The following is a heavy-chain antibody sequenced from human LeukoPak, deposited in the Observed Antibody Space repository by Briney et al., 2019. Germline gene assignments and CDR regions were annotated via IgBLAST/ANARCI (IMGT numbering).Heavy chain of an antibody. CDR1: GFTFSTSG. CDR2: IRYDGSNT. J-gene: IGHJ4*02. D-gene: IGHD3-10*01. Sequence: GGSLRLSCAASGFTFSTSGMHWVRQAPGKGLEWVAFIRYDGSNTYYADSVKGRFTISRDNSKNTVFLQMNSLRGEDAALYYCASDGRRSGGYSNYFDHWGQGTLVAVSS. V-gene: IGHV3-30*02. CDR3: ASDGRRSGGYSNYFDH.